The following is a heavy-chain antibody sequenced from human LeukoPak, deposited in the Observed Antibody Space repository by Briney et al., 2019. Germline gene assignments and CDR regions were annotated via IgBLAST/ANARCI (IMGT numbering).Heavy chain of an antibody. CDR3: ARDNSVGDIAWWLDP. CDR2: INPTGTGT. Sequence: ASVKVSCKASGYTFINNWMHWVRQAPGQGLEWIGLINPTGTGTLYAQKFQGRVTMTRDMSTSTDYMELSSLRSEDTAVYYCARDNSVGDIAWWLDPWGQGTPVTVSS. J-gene: IGHJ5*02. V-gene: IGHV1-46*01. CDR1: GYTFINNW. D-gene: IGHD3-10*01.